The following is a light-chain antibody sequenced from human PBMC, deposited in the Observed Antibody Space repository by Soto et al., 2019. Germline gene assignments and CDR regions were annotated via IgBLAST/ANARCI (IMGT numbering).Light chain of an antibody. V-gene: IGKV1-12*01. CDR1: QGISSW. CDR2: AAS. Sequence: DIQMTQSPSSVPASVGDRVTITCRASQGISSWLAWYQQKPGKAPKLLIFAASSLQSGVPSRFSGSRSEPDFTLTISSLQPEDFATYYCQQSYSSPPTFGQGTKVDIK. J-gene: IGKJ1*01. CDR3: QQSYSSPPT.